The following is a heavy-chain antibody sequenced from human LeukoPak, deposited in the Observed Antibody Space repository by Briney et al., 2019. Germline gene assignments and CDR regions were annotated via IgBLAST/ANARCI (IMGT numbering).Heavy chain of an antibody. Sequence: SETLSLTCAVYGMSFSGYYWSWIRQPPGKGLEWIGEVNHSGSTNYNPSLKSRVTILLDTSKNQFSLKLSSVTAADTAVYYCARHGVPYYDFWSGDHFFDYWGQGTLVTVSS. D-gene: IGHD3-3*01. V-gene: IGHV4-34*01. J-gene: IGHJ4*02. CDR2: VNHSGST. CDR3: ARHGVPYYDFWSGDHFFDY. CDR1: GMSFSGYY.